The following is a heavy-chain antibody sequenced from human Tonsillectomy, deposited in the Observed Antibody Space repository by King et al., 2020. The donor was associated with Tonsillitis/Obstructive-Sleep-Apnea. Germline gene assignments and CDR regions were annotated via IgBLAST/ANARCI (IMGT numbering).Heavy chain of an antibody. Sequence: VQLVESGGGVVQPGRSLRLSCAASGFTFISYGMHWVRQAPGKGLEWVAVIWYDGSNKYYADSVKGRFTISRDNSKNTLYLQMNSLRAEDTAVYYCARETYYDFWSGGKYDAFDIWGQGTMVTVSS. J-gene: IGHJ3*02. CDR3: ARETYYDFWSGGKYDAFDI. D-gene: IGHD3-3*01. CDR2: IWYDGSNK. CDR1: GFTFISYG. V-gene: IGHV3-33*01.